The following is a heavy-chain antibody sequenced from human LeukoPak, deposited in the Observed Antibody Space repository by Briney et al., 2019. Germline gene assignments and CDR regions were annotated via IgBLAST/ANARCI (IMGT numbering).Heavy chain of an antibody. CDR2: ISGSGGST. CDR1: GFTFSSYA. D-gene: IGHD3-22*01. V-gene: IGHV3-23*01. Sequence: GGSLRLSCAASGFTFSSYAMSWVRQAPGKGLEWVSAISGSGGSTYYADSVKGRFTIPRDNSKNTLYLQMNSLRAEDTAVYYCAKKYVGRYYYDSSGYLVDYWGQGTLVTVSS. J-gene: IGHJ4*02. CDR3: AKKYVGRYYYDSSGYLVDY.